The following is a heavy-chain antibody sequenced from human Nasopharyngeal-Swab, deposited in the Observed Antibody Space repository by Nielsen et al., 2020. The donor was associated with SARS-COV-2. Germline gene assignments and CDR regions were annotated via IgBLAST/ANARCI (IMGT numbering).Heavy chain of an antibody. J-gene: IGHJ5*02. CDR2: ISHTSST. CDR1: GVSITTQY. CDR3: AKAGATGWFDP. Sequence: SETLSLTCTVSGVSITTQYWSWIRQPPGKGLEWIGYISHTSSTSYNPSLKSRVTMFMDTSKNQFSLRLTSVAAADTAVYYCAKAGATGWFDPCGQGTLVTDSS. V-gene: IGHV4-59*11.